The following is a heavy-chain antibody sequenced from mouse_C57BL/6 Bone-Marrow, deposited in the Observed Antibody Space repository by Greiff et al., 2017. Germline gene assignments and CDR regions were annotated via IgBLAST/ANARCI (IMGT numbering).Heavy chain of an antibody. Sequence: EVKLVESGGGLVKPGGSLTLSCAASGFTFSSYALSWVRHTPDKRLEWVATISAGGSYNYYPDNVKGRITISRDKAKNNLYMKMSHRKSEDTDMYYCARDKCYGDDGFAYWGQGTLVTVSA. CDR3: ARDKCYGDDGFAY. D-gene: IGHD2-2*01. CDR2: ISAGGSYN. CDR1: GFTFSSYA. J-gene: IGHJ3*01. V-gene: IGHV5-4*01.